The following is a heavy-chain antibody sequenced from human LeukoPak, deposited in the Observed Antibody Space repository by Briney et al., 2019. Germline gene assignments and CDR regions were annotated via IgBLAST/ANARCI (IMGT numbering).Heavy chain of an antibody. J-gene: IGHJ5*02. CDR1: GGSISSYY. V-gene: IGHV4-4*09. CDR3: ASHYYETSGYYYEGWFDP. CDR2: IYTSGST. Sequence: SETLSLTCTVSGGSISSYYWSWIRQPPGKGLEWIGYIYTSGSTNYNPSLKSRVTISVDTSKNQFSLKLSSVTAADTAVYYCASHYYETSGYYYEGWFDPWGQGTLVTVSS. D-gene: IGHD3-22*01.